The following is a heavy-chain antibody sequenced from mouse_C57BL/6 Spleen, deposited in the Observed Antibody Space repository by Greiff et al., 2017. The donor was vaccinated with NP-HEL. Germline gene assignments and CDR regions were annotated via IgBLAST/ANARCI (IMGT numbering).Heavy chain of an antibody. J-gene: IGHJ1*03. D-gene: IGHD1-1*01. CDR3: AREGTTVRYFDV. CDR2: ISDGGSYT. Sequence: EVMLVESGGGLVKPGGSLKLSCAASGFTFSSYAMSWVRQTPEKRLEWVATISDGGSYTYYPDNVKGRFTISRDNAKNNLYLQMSHLKSEDTAMYYCAREGTTVRYFDVWGTGTTVTVSS. CDR1: GFTFSSYA. V-gene: IGHV5-4*01.